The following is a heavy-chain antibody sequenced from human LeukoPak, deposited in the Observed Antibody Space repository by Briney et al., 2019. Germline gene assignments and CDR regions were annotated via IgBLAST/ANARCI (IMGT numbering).Heavy chain of an antibody. CDR1: GFTFSDYW. Sequence: PGGSLRLSCSGSGFTFSDYWMHWVRQAPGKGLEWVAVIWSDGRNIYYADSVKGRFTISRDNSKNTLYLQVNTLRAEDAAVYYCARGVYGGNFDFDYWGQGTLVTVSS. CDR3: ARGVYGGNFDFDY. V-gene: IGHV3-33*08. D-gene: IGHD4-23*01. CDR2: IWSDGRNI. J-gene: IGHJ4*02.